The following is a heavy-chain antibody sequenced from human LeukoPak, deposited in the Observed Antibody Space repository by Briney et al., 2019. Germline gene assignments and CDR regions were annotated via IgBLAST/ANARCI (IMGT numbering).Heavy chain of an antibody. D-gene: IGHD5-18*01. CDR3: AKDSDTAMVTCFDY. V-gene: IGHV3-30*02. CDR2: IRYDGSNK. Sequence: GVSLRLSCAASGFTFSSYGMHWVRQAPGKGLEWLAFIRYDGSNKYYADSVKGRFTISRDNSKNTLYLQMNGLRAEDTAVYYCAKDSDTAMVTCFDYWGQGTLVTVSS. J-gene: IGHJ4*02. CDR1: GFTFSSYG.